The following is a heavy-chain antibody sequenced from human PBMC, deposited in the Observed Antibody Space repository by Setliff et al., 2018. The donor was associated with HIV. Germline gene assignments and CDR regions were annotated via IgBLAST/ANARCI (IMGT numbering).Heavy chain of an antibody. J-gene: IGHJ5*02. CDR1: GGSISSSSYY. Sequence: KTSETLSLTCTVSGGSISSSSYYWGWIRQPPGKGLAWIGNIYSGGTTYYNSSLRSRVTISVDTSKNQFSLTQNSVTAADTAVYYCARHAVPHYYDSSGPSWGPGTLVTVSS. V-gene: IGHV4-39*07. CDR2: IYSGGTT. D-gene: IGHD3-22*01. CDR3: ARHAVPHYYDSSGPS.